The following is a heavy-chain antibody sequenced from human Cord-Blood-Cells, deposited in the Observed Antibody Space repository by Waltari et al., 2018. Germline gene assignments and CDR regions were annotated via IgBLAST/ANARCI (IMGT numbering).Heavy chain of an antibody. CDR2: IYTSGST. J-gene: IGHJ6*03. Sequence: QVQLQESCPGLVKPSETLSLTCTVSGGSISSYYWSWIRQPAGKGLAWIGRIYTSGSTNYNPSLKSRVTMSVDTSKNQFSLKLSSVTAADTAVYYCARGGWGRGYYYYYYMDVWGKGTTVTVSS. V-gene: IGHV4-4*07. CDR3: ARGGWGRGYYYYYYMDV. CDR1: GGSISSYY. D-gene: IGHD3-10*01.